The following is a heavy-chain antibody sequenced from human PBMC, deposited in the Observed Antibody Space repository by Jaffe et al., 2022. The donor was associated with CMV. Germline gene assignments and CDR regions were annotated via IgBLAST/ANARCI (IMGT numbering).Heavy chain of an antibody. D-gene: IGHD4-17*01. CDR1: GFTVSSNY. J-gene: IGHJ5*02. Sequence: EVQLVESGGGLIQPGGSLRLSCAASGFTVSSNYMSWVRQAPGKGLEWVSVIYSGGSTYYADSVKGRFTISRDNSKNTLYLQMNSLRAEDTAVYYCARYQRLFQPRDYGDSDVWWFDPWGQGTLVTVSS. CDR3: ARYQRLFQPRDYGDSDVWWFDP. CDR2: IYSGGST. V-gene: IGHV3-53*01.